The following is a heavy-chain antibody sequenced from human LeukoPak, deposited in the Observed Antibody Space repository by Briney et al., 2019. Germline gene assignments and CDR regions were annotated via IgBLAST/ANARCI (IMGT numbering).Heavy chain of an antibody. J-gene: IGHJ5*02. D-gene: IGHD1-26*01. Sequence: SETLSLTCTVSGGSIRSSYYYWGWIRQPPGKGLEWIGSIYDSGSTYYNPSLKSRVTISVDTSKNQFSLRLNSVTAADTAVYYCARSRAFNSGAFDPWGQGSLVTVSS. CDR3: ARSRAFNSGAFDP. V-gene: IGHV4-39*07. CDR2: IYDSGST. CDR1: GGSIRSSYYY.